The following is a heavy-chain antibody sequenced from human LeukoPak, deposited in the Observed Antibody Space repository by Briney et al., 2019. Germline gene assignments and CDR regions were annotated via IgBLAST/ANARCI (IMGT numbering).Heavy chain of an antibody. CDR2: MSSRGRTV. D-gene: IGHD4-17*01. J-gene: IGHJ4*02. CDR3: ARENGDYFDY. CDR1: GFTFSTYE. V-gene: IGHV3-48*03. Sequence: PGGSLRLSCAASGFTFSTYEMNWVRQAPGEGLEWVSYMSSRGRTVYYADSVKGRLTISRDNAKNSLYLQMNSLRAEDTAVYYCARENGDYFDYWGQGTLVTASS.